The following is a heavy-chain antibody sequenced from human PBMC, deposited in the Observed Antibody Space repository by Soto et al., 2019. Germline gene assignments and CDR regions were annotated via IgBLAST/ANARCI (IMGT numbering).Heavy chain of an antibody. Sequence: ASVKVSCKASGYTFTSYAISWVRQAPGQGLEWMGWISAYNGNTNYAQKFQGRVTMTTDTSTSTAYMELRSLRSDDTAVYYCARGIAVAGSLGWFDPWGQGTLVTVSS. CDR1: GYTFTSYA. CDR2: ISAYNGNT. CDR3: ARGIAVAGSLGWFDP. D-gene: IGHD6-19*01. V-gene: IGHV1-18*01. J-gene: IGHJ5*02.